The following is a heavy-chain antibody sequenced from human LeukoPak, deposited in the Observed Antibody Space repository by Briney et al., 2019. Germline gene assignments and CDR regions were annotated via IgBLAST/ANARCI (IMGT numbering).Heavy chain of an antibody. Sequence: PGGSLRLSCAASGITVSSNYMSWVRQAPGKGQEWVSVIYSGGSTYYADSVKGRFTISRDNSKNTLYLQMNSLRAEDTAVYYCARDQTVPPGDAFDIWGQGTMVTVSS. D-gene: IGHD4-17*01. CDR2: IYSGGST. CDR3: ARDQTVPPGDAFDI. CDR1: GITVSSNY. J-gene: IGHJ3*02. V-gene: IGHV3-53*01.